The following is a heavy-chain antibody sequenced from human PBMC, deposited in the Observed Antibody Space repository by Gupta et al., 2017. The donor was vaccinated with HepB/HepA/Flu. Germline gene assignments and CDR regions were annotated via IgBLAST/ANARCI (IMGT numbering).Heavy chain of an antibody. CDR3: ARLGGSGSGSYYVGDAFDI. D-gene: IGHD1-26*01. CDR2: IYPGDSDT. Sequence: EVQLVQSGAEVKKPGESLKISCKGSGYSFTSYWIGWVRQMPGKGLEWMGIIYPGDSDTRYSPSFQGQVTISADKSISTAYLQWSSLKASDTAMYYCARLGGSGSGSYYVGDAFDIWGQGTMVTVSS. J-gene: IGHJ3*02. V-gene: IGHV5-51*01. CDR1: GYSFTSYW.